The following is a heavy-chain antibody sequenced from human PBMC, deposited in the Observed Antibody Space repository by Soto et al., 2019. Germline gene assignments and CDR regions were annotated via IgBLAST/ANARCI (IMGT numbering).Heavy chain of an antibody. D-gene: IGHD3-3*01. CDR2: TYYTSTWNN. CDR3: AIQWSNSGWIGYVN. Sequence: QVPLQQSGPGLVKPSQTLSLTCAISGDSVSSNSVTWNWIRQSPSGGLEWLGKTYYTSTWNNVYAGSVKSRIAINPDTAKNKVSLQVNSVTPEDTAVYYCAIQWSNSGWIGYVNRGQGTMVTVSS. CDR1: GDSVSSNSVT. V-gene: IGHV6-1*01. J-gene: IGHJ3*01.